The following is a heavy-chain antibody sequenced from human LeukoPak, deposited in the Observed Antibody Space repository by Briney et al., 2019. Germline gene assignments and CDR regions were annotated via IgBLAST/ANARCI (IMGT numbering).Heavy chain of an antibody. D-gene: IGHD3-10*01. V-gene: IGHV1-8*03. CDR1: GYTFTSYD. J-gene: IGHJ4*02. CDR3: ARGNVLLWFGELSHFDY. CDR2: MNPNSGNT. Sequence: ASVKVSCKASGYTFTSYDINWVRRATGPGLEWMGWMNPNSGNTGYAQKFQGRVTITRNTSISTAYMELSSLRSEDTAVYYCARGNVLLWFGELSHFDYWSQGTLVTVSS.